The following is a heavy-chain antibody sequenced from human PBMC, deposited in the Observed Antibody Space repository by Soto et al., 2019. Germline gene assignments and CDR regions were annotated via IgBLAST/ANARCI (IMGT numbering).Heavy chain of an antibody. D-gene: IGHD5-12*01. CDR3: ARYPNYSNSVYYSGNWFDP. CDR1: GGSISTNY. CDR2: FYYSGST. V-gene: IGHV4-59*01. Sequence: QVQLQESGPGLVKPSETLSLTCTVSGGSISTNYWSWIRQSPGKGLEWIGYFYYSGSTDYNPSLKRRATISVDASRNQFSLTLSSVTAADTAVYYCARYPNYSNSVYYSGNWFDPWGQGILVTVSS. J-gene: IGHJ5*02.